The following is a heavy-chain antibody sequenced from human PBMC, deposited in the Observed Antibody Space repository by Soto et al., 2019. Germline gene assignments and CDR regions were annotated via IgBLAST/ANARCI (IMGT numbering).Heavy chain of an antibody. CDR2: ISDSGET. D-gene: IGHD6-19*01. CDR3: AKEAPVAVAGS. J-gene: IGHJ5*02. CDR1: GFTFNIYA. V-gene: IGHV3-23*01. Sequence: GGSLRLSCAASGFTFNIYAMSWVRQAPGKGLEWVSAISDSGETYYTDSVKGRFTISRDNSKNTLYLQMNSLRLEDTAVYYCAKEAPVAVAGSWGQGTLVTVSS.